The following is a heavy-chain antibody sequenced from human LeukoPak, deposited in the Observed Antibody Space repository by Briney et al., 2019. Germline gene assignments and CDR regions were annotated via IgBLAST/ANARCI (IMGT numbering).Heavy chain of an antibody. CDR2: INHSGST. V-gene: IGHV4-34*01. CDR3: ARLNIVVVPAAFYNWFDP. J-gene: IGHJ5*02. Sequence: PSETLSLTCAVYGGSFSGYYWSWIRQPPGKGLEWIGEINHSGSTNYNPSLKSRVTISVDTSKNQFSLKLSSVTAADTAVYYCARLNIVVVPAAFYNWFDPWGQGTLVTVSS. D-gene: IGHD2-2*01. CDR1: GGSFSGYY.